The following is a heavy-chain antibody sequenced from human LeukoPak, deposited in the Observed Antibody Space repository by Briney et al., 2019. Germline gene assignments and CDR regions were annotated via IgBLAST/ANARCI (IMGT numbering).Heavy chain of an antibody. Sequence: GGSLRLSCAASGFTFSSYAMNWVRQAPGKGLEWVSAISGSGGSTYYADSVKGRFTISRDTSKNTLDLQMNSLRAEDTAVYYCAKGGAYHYYDSSGLDYWGQGTLVTVSS. J-gene: IGHJ4*02. D-gene: IGHD3-22*01. V-gene: IGHV3-23*01. CDR3: AKGGAYHYYDSSGLDY. CDR2: ISGSGGST. CDR1: GFTFSSYA.